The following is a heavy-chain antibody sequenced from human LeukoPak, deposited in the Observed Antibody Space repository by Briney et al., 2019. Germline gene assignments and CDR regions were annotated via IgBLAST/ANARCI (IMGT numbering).Heavy chain of an antibody. CDR3: ARDVVGATRRFGSNAFDI. Sequence: GGSLRLSCAASGFTFSSYAMHWVRQAPGKGLEWVAVISYDGSNKYYADSVKGRFTISRDNSKNTLYLQMNSLRAEDTAVYYCARDVVGATRRFGSNAFDIWGQGTMVTVSS. D-gene: IGHD1-26*01. J-gene: IGHJ3*02. V-gene: IGHV3-30-3*01. CDR2: ISYDGSNK. CDR1: GFTFSSYA.